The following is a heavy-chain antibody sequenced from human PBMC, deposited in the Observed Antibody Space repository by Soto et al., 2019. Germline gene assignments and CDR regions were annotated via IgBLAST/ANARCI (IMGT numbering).Heavy chain of an antibody. J-gene: IGHJ4*02. V-gene: IGHV1-2*04. CDR2: INPNSGGT. CDR1: GYTFTGYY. Sequence: GASVKVSCKASGYTFTGYYMHWVRQAPGQGLEWMGWINPNSGGTNYAQKFQGWVTMTRDTSISTAYMELSRLRSDDTAVYYCARVGHCPIRYSSSCQLDYWGQGTLVTVSS. D-gene: IGHD6-13*01. CDR3: ARVGHCPIRYSSSCQLDY.